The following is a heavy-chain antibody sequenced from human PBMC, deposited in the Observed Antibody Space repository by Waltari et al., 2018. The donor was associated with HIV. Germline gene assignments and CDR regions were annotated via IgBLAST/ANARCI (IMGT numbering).Heavy chain of an antibody. CDR3: ARGSWGLDFQH. V-gene: IGHV4-39*01. Sequence: QLQLQESGPGLVKPSETLSLTCTVSGGSISSSSYYWGWIRQPPGKGLEWIGSIYYSGSTYYNPSLKSRVTISVDTSKNQFSLKLSSVTAADTAVYYCARGSWGLDFQHWGQGTLVTVSS. CDR2: IYYSGST. J-gene: IGHJ1*01. D-gene: IGHD2-21*02. CDR1: GGSISSSSYY.